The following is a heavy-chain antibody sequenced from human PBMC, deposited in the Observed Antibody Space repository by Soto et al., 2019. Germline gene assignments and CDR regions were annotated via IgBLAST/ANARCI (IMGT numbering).Heavy chain of an antibody. CDR3: ARDPNSSGYYFDY. Sequence: QVQLVESGGGVVQPGRSLRISCAASGCIFNSYTMHWVRQAPGKGLEWVAVISYDGSNKYYADSVKGRFTISRDNSKNTLYLHMNSLRAEDTAVYYCARDPNSSGYYFDYWGQGTLVTVSS. V-gene: IGHV3-30-3*01. J-gene: IGHJ4*02. D-gene: IGHD6-19*01. CDR2: ISYDGSNK. CDR1: GCIFNSYT.